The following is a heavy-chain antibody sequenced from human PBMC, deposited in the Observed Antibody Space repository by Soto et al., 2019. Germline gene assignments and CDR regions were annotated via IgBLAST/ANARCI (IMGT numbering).Heavy chain of an antibody. CDR3: ARARYYASRGMDV. CDR2: MYYSGST. D-gene: IGHD3-10*01. Sequence: QVQLQESGPGLVKPSQTLSLTCTVSGGSISSGDWYWSWIRPHPGEGLEWIGYMYYSGSTYYNPSLESRVTISVDTSRNQFSLNLSSVTAADTAVYYCARARYYASRGMDVWGQGTTVTVSS. J-gene: IGHJ6*02. CDR1: GGSISSGDWY. V-gene: IGHV4-31*03.